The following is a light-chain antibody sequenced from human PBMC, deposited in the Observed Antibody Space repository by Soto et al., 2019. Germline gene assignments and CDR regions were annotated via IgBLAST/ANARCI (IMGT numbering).Light chain of an antibody. Sequence: QSALAQPRSVSGSPGQSVTISCTGTSRDVGGYNYVSWYQEQPGKAPKLMIYDVSKRPSGVPDRFSGSKSGNTASLTISGLQAEDEAHYYCSSFTSISTYVFGSGTKVTVL. V-gene: IGLV2-11*02. J-gene: IGLJ1*01. CDR1: SRDVGGYNY. CDR3: SSFTSISTYV. CDR2: DVS.